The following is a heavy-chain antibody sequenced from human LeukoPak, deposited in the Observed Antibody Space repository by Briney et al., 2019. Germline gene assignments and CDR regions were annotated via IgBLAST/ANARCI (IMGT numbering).Heavy chain of an antibody. CDR3: ARSTWNDVHFDY. D-gene: IGHD1-1*01. V-gene: IGHV4-59*01. J-gene: IGHJ4*02. Sequence: SETLSLTCTVSGGSISSYYWSWIRQPPGKGLEWIGYIYYSGSTNYNPSLKSRVTISVDTSKNQFSLKLSSVTAADTAVYYRARSTWNDVHFDYWGQGTLVTVSS. CDR1: GGSISSYY. CDR2: IYYSGST.